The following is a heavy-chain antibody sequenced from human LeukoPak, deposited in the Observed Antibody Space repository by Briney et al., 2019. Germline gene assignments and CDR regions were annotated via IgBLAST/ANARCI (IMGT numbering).Heavy chain of an antibody. J-gene: IGHJ4*02. CDR3: AKSLGGRNTVTYYFDY. CDR2: ISYDGSNK. Sequence: QPGRSLRLSCAASGFTFSSYGMYWVRQAPGKGLEWVAVISYDGSNKYYADSVKGRFTISRDNSKNTLYLQMNSLRAEDTAVYYCAKSLGGRNTVTYYFDYWGQGTLVTVSS. V-gene: IGHV3-30*18. D-gene: IGHD4-17*01. CDR1: GFTFSSYG.